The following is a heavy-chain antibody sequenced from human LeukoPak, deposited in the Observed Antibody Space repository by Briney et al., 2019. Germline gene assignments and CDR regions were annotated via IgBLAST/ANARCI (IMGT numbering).Heavy chain of an antibody. CDR2: IYPGDSDT. Sequence: GESLKISCKGSGYSFTSYWIGWVRQMPGKGLEWMGIIYPGDSDTRYSPSFQGQVTISADKSISTYYLQWSSLKASDTAMYYCARANRYSSSWYPFDYWGQGTLVTVSS. J-gene: IGHJ4*02. V-gene: IGHV5-51*01. D-gene: IGHD6-13*01. CDR1: GYSFTSYW. CDR3: ARANRYSSSWYPFDY.